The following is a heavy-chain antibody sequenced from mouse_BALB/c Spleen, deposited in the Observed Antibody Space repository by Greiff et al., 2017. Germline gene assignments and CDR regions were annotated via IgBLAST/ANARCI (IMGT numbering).Heavy chain of an antibody. CDR2: IWAGGST. Sequence: VQGVESGPGLVAPSQSLSITCTVSGFSLTSYGVHWVRQPPGKGLEWLGVIWAGGSTNYNSALMSRLSISKDNSKSQVFLKMNSLQTDDTAMYYCARDRDWDDAYWGQGTLVTVSA. V-gene: IGHV2-9*02. D-gene: IGHD4-1*01. CDR3: ARDRDWDDAY. CDR1: GFSLTSYG. J-gene: IGHJ3*01.